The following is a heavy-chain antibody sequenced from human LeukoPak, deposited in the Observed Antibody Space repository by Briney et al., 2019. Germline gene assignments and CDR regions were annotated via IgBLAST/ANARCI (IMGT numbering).Heavy chain of an antibody. CDR2: IDPSDSYT. CDR1: GYGFSSYW. V-gene: IGHV5-10-1*01. Sequence: GESLKISCKGSGYGFSSYWISWVRQMPGKGLEWMGRIDPSDSYTSYSPSFQGRVIISADKSINTAYLQWSSLQASDTAMYYCARPAYYGSGGFTEYLKHWGQGTQVTVSS. D-gene: IGHD3-10*01. CDR3: ARPAYYGSGGFTEYLKH. J-gene: IGHJ1*01.